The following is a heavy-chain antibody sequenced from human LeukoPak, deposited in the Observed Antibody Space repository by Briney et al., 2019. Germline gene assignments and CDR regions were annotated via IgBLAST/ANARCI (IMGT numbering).Heavy chain of an antibody. Sequence: GASVKVSCKASGYTFTSYGISWVRHAPGQGLEWMGWISAYNGNTNYAQKLQGRVTMTTDTSTSTAYMELRSLRSDDTAVYYCARAPYSSGWPYYFDYWGRGTLVTVSS. J-gene: IGHJ4*02. D-gene: IGHD6-19*01. CDR1: GYTFTSYG. CDR3: ARAPYSSGWPYYFDY. V-gene: IGHV1-18*01. CDR2: ISAYNGNT.